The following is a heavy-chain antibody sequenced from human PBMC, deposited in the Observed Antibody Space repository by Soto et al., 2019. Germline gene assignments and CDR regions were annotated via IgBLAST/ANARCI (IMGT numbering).Heavy chain of an antibody. CDR3: AKGWSAYYYCSGSYYNV. Sequence: EVQLVESGGGLVQPGRSLRLSCAASGFTFDDYAMHWVRQAPGKGLEWVSGISWNSGSIGYADSVKGRFTISRDNAKNSLYLQMNSLRAEDTALYYCAKGWSAYYYCSGSYYNVWGQGTLVTVSS. V-gene: IGHV3-9*01. D-gene: IGHD3-10*01. CDR1: GFTFDDYA. J-gene: IGHJ4*02. CDR2: ISWNSGSI.